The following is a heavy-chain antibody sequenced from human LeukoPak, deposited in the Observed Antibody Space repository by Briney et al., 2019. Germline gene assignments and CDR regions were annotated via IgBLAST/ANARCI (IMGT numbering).Heavy chain of an antibody. CDR2: ISAYNGNT. CDR3: ARDPVTGNFDY. Sequence: ASVKVSCKASCYTFTSYGISWVRPAPGQGLEWMGWISAYNGNTNYAQKLQGRVTMTTDTSTSTAYMELRSLRSDDTAVYYCARDPVTGNFDYWGQGTLVTVSS. V-gene: IGHV1-18*01. CDR1: CYTFTSYG. D-gene: IGHD7-27*01. J-gene: IGHJ4*02.